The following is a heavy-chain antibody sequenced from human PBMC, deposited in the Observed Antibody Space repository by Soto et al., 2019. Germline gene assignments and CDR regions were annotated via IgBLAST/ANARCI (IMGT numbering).Heavy chain of an antibody. J-gene: IGHJ6*02. D-gene: IGHD3-9*01. CDR3: ARDHYVYDILTGYGYYYGMDV. Sequence: QVQLQESGPGLVKPSQTLSLTCTVSGGSISSGDYYWSWIRQPPGKGLEWIGYIYYSGSTYYNPSLQSRVTISVDTATNQFSLKLSSVTAADTAVYYCARDHYVYDILTGYGYYYGMDVWGQGTTVTVSS. CDR1: GGSISSGDYY. V-gene: IGHV4-30-4*01. CDR2: IYYSGST.